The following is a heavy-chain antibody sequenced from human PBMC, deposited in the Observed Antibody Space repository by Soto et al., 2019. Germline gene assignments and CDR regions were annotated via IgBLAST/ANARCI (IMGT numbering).Heavy chain of an antibody. J-gene: IGHJ6*02. Sequence: QVQLVESGGGVVQPGRSLRLSCAASGVTFSSYGMHWVRQAPGKGLEWVAVISYDGSNKYYADSVKGRFTISRDNSKNTLYLQMNSLRAEDTAVYYCAKASMRDGDYYYYYGMDVWGQGTTVTVSS. V-gene: IGHV3-30*18. CDR3: AKASMRDGDYYYYYGMDV. D-gene: IGHD4-17*01. CDR2: ISYDGSNK. CDR1: GVTFSSYG.